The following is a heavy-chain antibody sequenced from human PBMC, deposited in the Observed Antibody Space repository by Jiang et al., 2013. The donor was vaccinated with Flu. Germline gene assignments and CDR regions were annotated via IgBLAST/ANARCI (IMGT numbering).Heavy chain of an antibody. J-gene: IGHJ4*02. V-gene: IGHV1-3*01. Sequence: GAEVKKPGASVKVSCKASGYTFTTHDVHWVRQAPGQRLEWMGWLSSANGNSKYSQRFQGRVTITWDTAASAVYMELSNLRSEDTAVYYCARRPLIGAFDYWGQGTLVTVSS. CDR3: ARRPLIGAFDY. CDR2: LSSANGNS. CDR1: GYTFTTHD. D-gene: IGHD4/OR15-4a*01.